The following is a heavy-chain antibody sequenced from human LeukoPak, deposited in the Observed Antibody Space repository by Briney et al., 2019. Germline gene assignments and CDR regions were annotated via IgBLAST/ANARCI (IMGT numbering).Heavy chain of an antibody. CDR2: FGSSGGSA. Sequence: GGSLRLSCAASGFTFSSYAMTWVRQAPGKGLEWVSTFGSSGGSAYYADSVKGRFTISRDNSKNTLYLQMNSLRAEDTAVYYCAKDRDFWSGYRNYYFDYWGQGTLVTVSS. V-gene: IGHV3-23*01. J-gene: IGHJ4*02. CDR1: GFTFSSYA. D-gene: IGHD3-3*01. CDR3: AKDRDFWSGYRNYYFDY.